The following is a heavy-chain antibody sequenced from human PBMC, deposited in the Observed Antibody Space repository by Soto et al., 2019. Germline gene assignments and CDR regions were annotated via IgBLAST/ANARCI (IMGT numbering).Heavy chain of an antibody. Sequence: GASVKVSCKASGYTFTGYYMHWVRQAPGQGLEWMGWINPNSGGTNYAQKFQGWVTMTRDTSISTAYMELSRLRSDDTAVYYCARGHQRIAAPKVYGMDVWGQGTTVTVSS. J-gene: IGHJ6*02. CDR1: GYTFTGYY. CDR2: INPNSGGT. D-gene: IGHD6-6*01. CDR3: ARGHQRIAAPKVYGMDV. V-gene: IGHV1-2*04.